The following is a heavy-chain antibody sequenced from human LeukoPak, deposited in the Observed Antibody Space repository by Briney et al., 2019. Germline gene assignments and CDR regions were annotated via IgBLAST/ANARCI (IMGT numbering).Heavy chain of an antibody. J-gene: IGHJ4*02. CDR1: GFTFSSYA. D-gene: IGHD3-16*01. Sequence: GGSLRLSWAVSGFTFSSYAMSWVRQAPGKGLEWVSAISGSGGSTYYAASVKGRFTISRDNSKNTLYLQMNCLRAEDTAVYYCAKLGLASPLYYFDYWGQGTLVTASS. CDR2: ISGSGGST. CDR3: AKLGLASPLYYFDY. V-gene: IGHV3-23*01.